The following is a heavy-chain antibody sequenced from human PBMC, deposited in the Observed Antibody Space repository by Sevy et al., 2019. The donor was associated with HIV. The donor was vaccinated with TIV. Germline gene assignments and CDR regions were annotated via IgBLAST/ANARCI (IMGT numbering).Heavy chain of an antibody. CDR3: ATGTSPFWSGFYYYYGMDV. Sequence: GGSLRLSCAASGFTVSSNYMSWVRQAPGKGLEWVSVIYSGGSTYYADSVKGRFTISRDNSKNTLYLQMNSLSAEDTAVYYCATGTSPFWSGFYYYYGMDVWGQGTTVTVSS. D-gene: IGHD3-3*01. J-gene: IGHJ6*02. V-gene: IGHV3-53*01. CDR2: IYSGGST. CDR1: GFTVSSNY.